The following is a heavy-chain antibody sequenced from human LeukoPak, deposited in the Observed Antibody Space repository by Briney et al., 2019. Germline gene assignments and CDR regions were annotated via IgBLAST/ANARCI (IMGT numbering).Heavy chain of an antibody. Sequence: SETLSLTCIVSDNSISSFYWSWVRQPPGKGLEWIGFVFKTGHTNYNPSLTSRVAISLDGSKSQTSLSLTSVTAADTAVYYCAPHRFGEPHFEYWGRGTLVSVSS. CDR3: APHRFGEPHFEY. J-gene: IGHJ4*02. CDR2: VFKTGHT. V-gene: IGHV4-59*08. CDR1: DNSISSFY. D-gene: IGHD3-10*01.